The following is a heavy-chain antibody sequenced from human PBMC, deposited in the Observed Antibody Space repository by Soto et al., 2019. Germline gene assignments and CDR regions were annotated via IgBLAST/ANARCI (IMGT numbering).Heavy chain of an antibody. CDR3: VRLIGNSWLDF. Sequence: SQTLSLTCAISGDSVSSSRVTRNWIRQSPSRGLEWLGRTYYRSKWYNDYAESVKSRITINPDTSKNQFSLHLNSVTPEDTAVYYCVRLIGNSWLDFWGQGTLVTV. D-gene: IGHD1-26*01. V-gene: IGHV6-1*01. CDR1: GDSVSSSRVT. CDR2: TYYRSKWYN. J-gene: IGHJ5*01.